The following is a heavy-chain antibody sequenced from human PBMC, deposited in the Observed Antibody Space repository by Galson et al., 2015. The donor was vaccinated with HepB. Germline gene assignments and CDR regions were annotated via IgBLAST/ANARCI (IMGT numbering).Heavy chain of an antibody. CDR3: ARVEGYCSGGSCYSHGRSNYGMDV. V-gene: IGHV1-3*01. CDR1: GYTFTSYA. D-gene: IGHD2-15*01. Sequence: SVKVSCKASGYTFTSYAMHWVRQAPGQRLEWMGWINAGNGNTKYSQKFQGRVTITRDTSASTAYMELSSLRSEDTAVYYCARVEGYCSGGSCYSHGRSNYGMDVWGQGTTVTVS. CDR2: INAGNGNT. J-gene: IGHJ6*02.